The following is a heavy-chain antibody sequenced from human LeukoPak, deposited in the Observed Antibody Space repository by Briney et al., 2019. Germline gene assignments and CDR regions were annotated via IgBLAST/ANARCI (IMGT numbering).Heavy chain of an antibody. CDR1: GPYIGSYY. J-gene: IGHJ6*02. D-gene: IGHD3-10*01. CDR3: TRHDVVPVIGHGMAD. V-gene: IGHV4-59*08. Sequence: SETLSLTCTVSGPYIGSYYWSWIRQPPGKGLEWIGYISPTGYPLYTPSLKSRVTISRDTSENPFSLILSSVTAADTAVYYCTRHDVVPVIGHGMADWGQGTTVTVSS. CDR2: ISPTGYP.